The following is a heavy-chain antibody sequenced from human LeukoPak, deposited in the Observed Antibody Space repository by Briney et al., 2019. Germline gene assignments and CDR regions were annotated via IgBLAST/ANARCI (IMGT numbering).Heavy chain of an antibody. V-gene: IGHV4-59*08. D-gene: IGHD3-16*01. J-gene: IGHJ4*02. CDR2: MYYSGSA. CDR3: ARLLTGGLNDY. CDR1: GGSISGHY. Sequence: SETLSLTCTVSGGSISGHYWSWIRQPPAKGLEWIGYMYYSGSANYNPSLKSRVTISVDTSKNQFSLKLSSVTATDTAVYYCARLLTGGLNDYWGQGTLVTVSS.